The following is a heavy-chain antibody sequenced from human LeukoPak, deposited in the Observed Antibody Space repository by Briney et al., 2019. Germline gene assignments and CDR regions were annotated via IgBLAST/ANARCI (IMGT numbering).Heavy chain of an antibody. J-gene: IGHJ4*02. CDR1: GVSISTSEW. Sequence: SETQSLTCAVSGVSISTSEWWIWVRQPPGQGLEWIGEIHRDGRTRYNPSLTSRVTMSMDYSKNQFSLNVRFVTAADTAIYYCATYFYGEYGSYYFDYWGQGTLVTVSS. CDR3: ATYFYGEYGSYYFDY. CDR2: IHRDGRT. V-gene: IGHV4-4*02. D-gene: IGHD4-17*01.